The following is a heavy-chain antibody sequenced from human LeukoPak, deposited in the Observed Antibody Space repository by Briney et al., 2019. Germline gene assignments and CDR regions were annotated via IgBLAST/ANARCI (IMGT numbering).Heavy chain of an antibody. CDR3: ARAPFSGSYPYYYYYMDV. Sequence: GRSLRLSCAASGFTFSSYGMHWVRQAPGKGLEWVAVIWYDGSNKYYADSVKGRFTISRDNSKNTLYLQMNGLRAEDTAVYYCARAPFSGSYPYYYYYMDVWGKGTTVTVSS. J-gene: IGHJ6*03. D-gene: IGHD1-26*01. CDR1: GFTFSSYG. CDR2: IWYDGSNK. V-gene: IGHV3-33*01.